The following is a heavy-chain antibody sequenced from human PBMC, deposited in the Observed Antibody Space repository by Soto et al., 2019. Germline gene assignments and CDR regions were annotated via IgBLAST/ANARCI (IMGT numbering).Heavy chain of an antibody. CDR1: GFTFSSYA. Sequence: EVQLLESGGGLGQPGGSLRLSCAASGFTFSSYAMSWVRQAPGKGLQWVSGISGSGGRTYYADSVKGRFTISRDNSKNTLYLQMNSLRAEDTAVYYCAKDLGLAPTFDYWGQGTLVTVSS. CDR2: ISGSGGRT. V-gene: IGHV3-23*01. J-gene: IGHJ4*02. D-gene: IGHD6-25*01. CDR3: AKDLGLAPTFDY.